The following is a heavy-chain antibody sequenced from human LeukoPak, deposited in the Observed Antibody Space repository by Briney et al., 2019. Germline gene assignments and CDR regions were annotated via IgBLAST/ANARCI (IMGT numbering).Heavy chain of an antibody. CDR1: GGSISGGGYY. Sequence: SETLSLTCTVSGGSISGGGYYWSWIRQHPGKGLEWIGYIYYSGSTYYNPSLKSRVTISVDTSKNQFSLKLSSVTAADTAVYYCARVWDVVVPAASRVNWFDPWGQGTLVTVSS. J-gene: IGHJ5*02. CDR2: IYYSGST. CDR3: ARVWDVVVPAASRVNWFDP. V-gene: IGHV4-31*03. D-gene: IGHD2-2*01.